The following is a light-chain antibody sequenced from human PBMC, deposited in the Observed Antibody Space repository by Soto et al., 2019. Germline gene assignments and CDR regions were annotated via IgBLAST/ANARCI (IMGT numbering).Light chain of an antibody. J-gene: IGKJ2*01. Sequence: EIVVTQSPGTLSLSTGERASLSCRASQSLSSRYFAWYHQKPGQAPRLLIYGASSRPGGIPDRSSGSGSGTDFTLTISRLEPEDFAIYYCQQYETSPYTFGQGTKVDIK. CDR2: GAS. CDR1: QSLSSRY. V-gene: IGKV3-20*01. CDR3: QQYETSPYT.